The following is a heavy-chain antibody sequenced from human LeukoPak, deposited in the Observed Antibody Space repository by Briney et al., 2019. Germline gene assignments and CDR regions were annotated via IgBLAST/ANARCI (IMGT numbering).Heavy chain of an antibody. CDR3: ATLAHYPAKEDY. CDR1: GYTFTGYY. J-gene: IGHJ4*02. D-gene: IGHD2-2*01. CDR2: INPNSGGT. Sequence: ASVKVSCKASGYTFTGYYMHWVRQAPGQGLEWMGWINPNSGGTSYAQKFQGRVTMTRDTSISTAYMELSRLRSDDTAVYYCATLAHYPAKEDYWGQGTLVTVSS. V-gene: IGHV1-2*02.